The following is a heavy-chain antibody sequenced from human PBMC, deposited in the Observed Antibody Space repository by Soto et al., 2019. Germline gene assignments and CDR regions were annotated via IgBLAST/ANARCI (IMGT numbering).Heavy chain of an antibody. CDR2: FDPEDGET. CDR3: ATGEQWQVQGNDY. CDR1: GYTPTELF. V-gene: IGHV1-24*01. D-gene: IGHD6-19*01. Sequence: ASVKGSCQVSGYTPTELFMHWVGQAPGKGLEWMGGFDPEDGETIYAQKFQGRVTMTEDTSTDTAYMELSSLRSEDTAVYYCATGEQWQVQGNDYWGQGTLVTVSS. J-gene: IGHJ4*02.